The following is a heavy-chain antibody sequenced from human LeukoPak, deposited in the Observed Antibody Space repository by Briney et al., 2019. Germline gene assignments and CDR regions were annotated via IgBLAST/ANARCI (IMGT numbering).Heavy chain of an antibody. D-gene: IGHD3-10*01. Sequence: PGGSLRLSCAASGFTFSSYWMHWVRQAPGKGLVWVSRINSDGSSTSYADSVNGRFTISRDNAKNSLYLQMNSLRAEDTALYYCARGREGDYYGSGSLPLWGQGTLVTVSS. V-gene: IGHV3-74*01. CDR2: INSDGSST. J-gene: IGHJ4*02. CDR3: ARGREGDYYGSGSLPL. CDR1: GFTFSSYW.